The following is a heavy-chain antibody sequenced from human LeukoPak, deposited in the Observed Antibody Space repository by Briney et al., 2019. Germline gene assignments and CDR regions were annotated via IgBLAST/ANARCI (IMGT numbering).Heavy chain of an antibody. V-gene: IGHV3-66*02. J-gene: IGHJ4*02. D-gene: IGHD2-2*01. CDR1: GFTVSSNY. CDR3: ARGEYQLPQGN. Sequence: GGSLRLSCAASGFTVSSNYMSWVRQAPGKGLEWVSVIYSGGSTYYADSVKGRFTISRDNSKNTLYHQMNSLRAEDTAVYYCARGEYQLPQGNWGQGTLVTVSS. CDR2: IYSGGST.